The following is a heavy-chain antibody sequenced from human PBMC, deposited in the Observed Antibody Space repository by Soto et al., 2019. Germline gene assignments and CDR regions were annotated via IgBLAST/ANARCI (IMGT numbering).Heavy chain of an antibody. CDR2: ITGSGSHS. D-gene: IGHD3-10*01. J-gene: IGHJ4*01. V-gene: IGHV3-23*01. Sequence: EVQLLQSGGGLVQPGGSLRLYCMASGFPSSTYGFSTYAMTWVRQPPGKGLEWVSVITGSGSHSYYADSVKGRFTISRDNSRNTLFLPMDSLRADDTAVYFCAKGTSSEFLLSFDDWGHGTLVTVSS. CDR1: GFPSSTYGFSTYA. CDR3: AKGTSSEFLLSFDD.